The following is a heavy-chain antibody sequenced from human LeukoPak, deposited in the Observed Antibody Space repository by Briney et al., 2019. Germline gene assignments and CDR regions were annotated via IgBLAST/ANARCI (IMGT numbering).Heavy chain of an antibody. CDR2: IYYSGST. CDR3: ARGYSSSWPYDAFDI. Sequence: SETLSLTCAVYGGSFSGYYWSWIRQPPGKGLEWIGYIYYSGSTNYNPSLKSRVTISVDTSKNQFSLKLSSVTAADTAVYYCARGYSSSWPYDAFDIWGQGTMVTVSS. V-gene: IGHV4-59*01. CDR1: GGSFSGYY. D-gene: IGHD6-13*01. J-gene: IGHJ3*02.